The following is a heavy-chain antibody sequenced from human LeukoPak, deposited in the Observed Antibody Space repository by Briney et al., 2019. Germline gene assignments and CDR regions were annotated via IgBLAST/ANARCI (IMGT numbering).Heavy chain of an antibody. CDR3: ARQEASYYYYYMDI. Sequence: PSETLSLTCSVSGGSVNSNSYYWGWIRRPPGGCVEWIGNIYYGGSTFYNPTLGSRVTISADTSRNQFSLRLNSVTVADTAIYYCARQEASYYYYYMDIWGKGTTVIVSS. CDR1: GGSVNSNSYY. V-gene: IGHV4-39*01. J-gene: IGHJ6*03. CDR2: IYYGGST.